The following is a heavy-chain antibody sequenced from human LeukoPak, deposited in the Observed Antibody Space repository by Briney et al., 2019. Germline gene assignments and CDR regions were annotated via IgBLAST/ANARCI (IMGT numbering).Heavy chain of an antibody. Sequence: PGGSLRLSCAASGFXFSSYTMNWVRQAPGKGLEWVASISTTSSAIYYADSVKGRFTISRDNAKNSLYLQMNCLRDEDTAVYYCASSRRYDYWGQGTLVTVSS. CDR2: ISTTSSAI. V-gene: IGHV3-48*02. CDR3: ASSRRYDY. CDR1: GFXFSSYT. D-gene: IGHD4-17*01. J-gene: IGHJ4*02.